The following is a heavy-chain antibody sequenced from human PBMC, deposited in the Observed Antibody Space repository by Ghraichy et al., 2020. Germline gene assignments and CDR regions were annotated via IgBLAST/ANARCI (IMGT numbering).Heavy chain of an antibody. CDR2: IYSGGTA. CDR1: GFTVSSNY. Sequence: GGSLRLSCAASGFTVSSNYMTWVRQAPGKGLEWVSGIYSGGTAYYADSVKGRFTISRDNSKNTLYLQMNSLGAEDTAMYYCASVDDYGGNSGEFDYWGQGTLVTVSS. V-gene: IGHV3-66*01. CDR3: ASVDDYGGNSGEFDY. D-gene: IGHD4-23*01. J-gene: IGHJ4*02.